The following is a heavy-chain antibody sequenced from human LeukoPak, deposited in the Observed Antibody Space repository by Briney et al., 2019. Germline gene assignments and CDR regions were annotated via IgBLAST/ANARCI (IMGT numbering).Heavy chain of an antibody. V-gene: IGHV3-21*01. Sequence: PGGSLRLSCAASGFTFSSYSMTWVRQAPGKELEWVSSISSSSSYIYYADSVKGRFTISRDNAKNPLYLQMNSLRAEDTAVYYCARMDSSSWYFDYWGQGTLVTVSS. J-gene: IGHJ4*02. CDR1: GFTFSSYS. D-gene: IGHD6-13*01. CDR3: ARMDSSSWYFDY. CDR2: ISSSSSYI.